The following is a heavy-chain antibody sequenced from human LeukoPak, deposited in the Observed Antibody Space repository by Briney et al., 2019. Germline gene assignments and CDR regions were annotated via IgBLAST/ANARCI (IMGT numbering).Heavy chain of an antibody. Sequence: SETLSLTCTVSGGSISSSSYYWGWIRQPPGKGLEWIGSIYYSGSTYYNPSLKSRVTISVDTSKNQFSLKLSSVTAADTAVYYCARWGAYDSSGYFIDAFDIRGQGTMVTVSS. D-gene: IGHD3-22*01. CDR2: IYYSGST. V-gene: IGHV4-39*01. J-gene: IGHJ3*02. CDR1: GGSISSSSYY. CDR3: ARWGAYDSSGYFIDAFDI.